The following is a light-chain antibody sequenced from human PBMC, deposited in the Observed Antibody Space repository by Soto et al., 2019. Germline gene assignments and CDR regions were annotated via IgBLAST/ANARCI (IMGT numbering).Light chain of an antibody. CDR2: DAS. J-gene: IGKJ1*01. Sequence: EIQMTQSPSTVSASVGDRVTITCRASQSISSWLAWYQQKPGKAPKLLIYDASSLESGVPSRFSGSGSGTEFTLTISSLQPDDFATYYCQQYNSYWTFGQGTKVDIK. CDR3: QQYNSYWT. CDR1: QSISSW. V-gene: IGKV1-5*01.